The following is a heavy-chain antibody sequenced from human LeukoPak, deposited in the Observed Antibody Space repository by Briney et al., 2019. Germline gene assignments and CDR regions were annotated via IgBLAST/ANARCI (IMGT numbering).Heavy chain of an antibody. J-gene: IGHJ6*02. CDR3: ARDLNPGGDIVPLDV. V-gene: IGHV3-30-3*01. CDR2: ISYGGSDK. CDR1: GFTFSSYA. D-gene: IGHD2-15*01. Sequence: GGSLRLSCAASGFTFSSYAMHWVRQAPGKGLEWVAVISYGGSDKHYADSVKGRFTISRDNAKNSLYLQMNSLRAEDTAVYYCARDLNPGGDIVPLDVWGQGTTVTVSS.